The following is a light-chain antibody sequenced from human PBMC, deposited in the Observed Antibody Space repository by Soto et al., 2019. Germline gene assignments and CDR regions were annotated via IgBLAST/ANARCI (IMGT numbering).Light chain of an antibody. Sequence: QSVLTQPASLSGSPGQSITISCTGTNSDVGGYNYVSWYQQYPGTVPKLIIFEVSNRPSGVSYRFSGSKSGNTASLTISGLQAEDEADYYCRSYTSTNTRVFGTGTKVTVL. V-gene: IGLV2-14*01. CDR3: RSYTSTNTRV. CDR1: NSDVGGYNY. CDR2: EVS. J-gene: IGLJ1*01.